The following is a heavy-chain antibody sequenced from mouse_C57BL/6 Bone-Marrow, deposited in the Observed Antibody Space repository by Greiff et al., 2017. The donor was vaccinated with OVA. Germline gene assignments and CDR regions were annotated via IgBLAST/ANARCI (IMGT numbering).Heavy chain of an antibody. V-gene: IGHV1-42*01. CDR2: INPSTGGT. D-gene: IGHD4-1*01. J-gene: IGHJ3*01. Sequence: EVQLQQSGPELVKPGASVKISCKASGYSFTGYYMNWVQQSPDKSLEWIGEINPSTGGTTYNQKSKAKATLTVDKSSSTAYMQLKSLTSEDSAVYYCARGGTGPFAYWGQGTLVTVSA. CDR3: ARGGTGPFAY. CDR1: GYSFTGYY.